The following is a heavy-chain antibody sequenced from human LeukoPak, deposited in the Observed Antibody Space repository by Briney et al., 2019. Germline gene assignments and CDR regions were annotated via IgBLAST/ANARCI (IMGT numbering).Heavy chain of an antibody. CDR1: GGSISSSSYY. CDR3: ARLRIAVAGLAKFDY. D-gene: IGHD6-19*01. CDR2: IYYSGST. V-gene: IGHV4-39*01. J-gene: IGHJ4*02. Sequence: PSETLSLTCTVSGGSISSSSYYWGWIRQPPGKGLEWIGSIYYSGSTYYNPSLKSRVTISVDTSKNQFSLKLSSVTAADTAVYYCARLRIAVAGLAKFDYWGQGTLVTVSS.